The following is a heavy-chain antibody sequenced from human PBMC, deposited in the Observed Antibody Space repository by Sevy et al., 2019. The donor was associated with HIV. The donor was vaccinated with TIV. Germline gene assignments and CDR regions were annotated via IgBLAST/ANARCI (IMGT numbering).Heavy chain of an antibody. V-gene: IGHV3-33*01. CDR2: IWYDGINK. CDR1: GFTFSSYG. D-gene: IGHD2-15*01. Sequence: GGSLRLSCAASGFTFSSYGMQWVRQAPGKGLEWVAVIWYDGINKYYGDSVKGRFTISRDNSKNTVYLQMTNLRAEDTAVYYCARAGDIVEVAAHYGMDVWGQGTTVTVSS. CDR3: ARAGDIVEVAAHYGMDV. J-gene: IGHJ6*02.